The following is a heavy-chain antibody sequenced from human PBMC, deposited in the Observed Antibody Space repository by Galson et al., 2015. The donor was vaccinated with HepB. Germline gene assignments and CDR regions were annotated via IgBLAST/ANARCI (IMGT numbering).Heavy chain of an antibody. CDR1: GFTFSSYS. Sequence: SLRLSCAASGFTFSSYSMNWVRQAPGKGLEWVSYISGSSSSIYYADSVKGRFAISRDNAKKSLSLQMNSLRAEDTAVYYCARDVGDFYYYGMDVWGQGPRSPSP. V-gene: IGHV3-48*04. CDR3: ARDVGDFYYYGMDV. CDR2: ISGSSSSI. D-gene: IGHD1-26*01. J-gene: IGHJ6*02.